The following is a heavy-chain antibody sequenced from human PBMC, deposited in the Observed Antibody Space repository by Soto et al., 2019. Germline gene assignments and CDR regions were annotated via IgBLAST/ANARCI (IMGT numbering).Heavy chain of an antibody. CDR1: GDTFTDYY. J-gene: IGHJ4*02. Sequence: QVQLVQSGAEVKKPGASVKVSCKASGDTFTDYYIHWVRQAPGQGLEWMGTVNPSGGHTTYAQHFLGRMIMTRDTSTSTLYMELTSLTSEDPAVYYCARGGHVVVVTAALDYWGQGTLVTVSS. D-gene: IGHD2-21*02. CDR3: ARGGHVVVVTAALDY. V-gene: IGHV1-46*01. CDR2: VNPSGGHT.